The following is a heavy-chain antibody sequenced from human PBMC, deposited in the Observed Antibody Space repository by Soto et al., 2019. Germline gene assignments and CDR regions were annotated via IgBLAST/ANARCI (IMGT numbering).Heavy chain of an antibody. V-gene: IGHV4-34*01. J-gene: IGHJ4*02. CDR1: GGSFSGYY. CDR2: INHSGST. Sequence: QVQLQQWGAGLLKPSETLSLTCAVYGGSFSGYYWSWIRQPPGKGLEWIGEINHSGSTNYNPSLKSRVTISVDTSKNQFSLKLSSVTAADTAVYYCARAAAIYYGSETAFDYWGQGTLVTVSS. CDR3: ARAAAIYYGSETAFDY. D-gene: IGHD3-10*01.